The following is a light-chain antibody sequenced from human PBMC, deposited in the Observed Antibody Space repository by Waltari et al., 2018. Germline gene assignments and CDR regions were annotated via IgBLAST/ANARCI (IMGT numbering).Light chain of an antibody. J-gene: IGLJ3*02. Sequence: NFMLTQPHSVSASPGKTVTLSCTGTGGSIASNYVQWYLQRPGSAPTTLSYEDDHRPSGVPDRFSGSIDISSNSAFLTISGLTTEDEADYYCQSYDSANNWVFGGGTQLTVL. V-gene: IGLV6-57*02. CDR1: GGSIASNY. CDR3: QSYDSANNWV. CDR2: EDD.